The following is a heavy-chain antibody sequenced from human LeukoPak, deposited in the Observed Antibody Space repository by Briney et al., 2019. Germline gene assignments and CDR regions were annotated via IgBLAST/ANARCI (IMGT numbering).Heavy chain of an antibody. Sequence: GGSLRLSCAASGFTFSHFWMSWVRQAPGKGLEWVAYIKKTGSETYYVDSVKGRFTITRDNTRNSLFLQMNSLRAEDTAVYFCAREWAGPSFDYWGQGTLVTVSS. D-gene: IGHD6-19*01. J-gene: IGHJ4*02. CDR1: GFTFSHFW. CDR3: AREWAGPSFDY. V-gene: IGHV3-7*01. CDR2: IKKTGSET.